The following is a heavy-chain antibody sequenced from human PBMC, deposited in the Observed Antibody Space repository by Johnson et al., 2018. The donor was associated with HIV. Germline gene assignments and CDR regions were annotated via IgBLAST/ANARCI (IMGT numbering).Heavy chain of an antibody. CDR2: ISHDERIE. J-gene: IGHJ3*02. V-gene: IGHV3-30*18. D-gene: IGHD6-6*01. CDR1: GFTFSRYG. CDR3: AKDKEYSSSPGAFDI. Sequence: QMQLVESGGGVVQPGRSLRLSCAASGFTFSRYGMHWVRQAPGKGLEWVAFISHDERIEYYGDSVKGRFTISRDNPWNTLYLQMNNLTSEDTGAYYCAKDKEYSSSPGAFDIWGQGTMVTVSS.